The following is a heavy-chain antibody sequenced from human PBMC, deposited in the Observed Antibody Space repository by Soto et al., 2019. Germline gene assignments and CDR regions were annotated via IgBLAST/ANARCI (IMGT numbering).Heavy chain of an antibody. J-gene: IGHJ4*02. CDR2: ISGSGGST. D-gene: IGHD3-10*01. CDR3: AKETLTMVRGVFDY. CDR1: GFTVGSSYA. V-gene: IGHV3-23*01. Sequence: HPGGSLRLSCAASGFTVGSSYAMSWVRQAPGKGLEWVSAISGSGGSTYYADSVKGRFTISRDNSKNTLYLQMNSLRAEDTAVYYCAKETLTMVRGVFDYWGQGTLVTVSS.